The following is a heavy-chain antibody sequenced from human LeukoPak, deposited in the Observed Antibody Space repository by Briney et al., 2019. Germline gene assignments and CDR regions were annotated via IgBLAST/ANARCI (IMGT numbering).Heavy chain of an antibody. Sequence: SETLSLTCTVSGGSISSYYWSWIRQPAGKGLGWIGRIYTSGSTNYNPSLKSRVTMSVDTSKNQFSLKLSSVTAADTAVYYCARVAPIAAAGPHWYFDLWGRGTLVTVSS. CDR1: GGSISSYY. V-gene: IGHV4-4*07. CDR3: ARVAPIAAAGPHWYFDL. CDR2: IYTSGST. D-gene: IGHD6-13*01. J-gene: IGHJ2*01.